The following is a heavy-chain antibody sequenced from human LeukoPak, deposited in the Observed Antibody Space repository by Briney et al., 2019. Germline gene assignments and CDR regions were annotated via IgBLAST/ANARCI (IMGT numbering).Heavy chain of an antibody. V-gene: IGHV3-33*03. CDR1: GFTFSSSG. CDR2: IWSDGSEK. J-gene: IGHJ6*02. CDR3: TTDRLVVVTATTYYYYYGMDV. D-gene: IGHD2-21*02. Sequence: GGSLRLSCAASGFTFSSSGMNWVRQAPGKGLEWVAVIWSDGSEKRYADSVKGRFTISRDNSKSTLYLQMNSLRAEDTAVYYCTTDRLVVVTATTYYYYYGMDVWGQGTTVTVSS.